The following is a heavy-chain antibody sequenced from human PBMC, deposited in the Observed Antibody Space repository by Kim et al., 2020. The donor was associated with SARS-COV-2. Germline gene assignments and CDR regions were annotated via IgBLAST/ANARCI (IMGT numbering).Heavy chain of an antibody. D-gene: IGHD5-12*01. V-gene: IGHV3-23*01. Sequence: VKGRFTISIDNSKNTLYLQMNGLRTEDAARYYCAKDVYSGFDGIAEYFQHWGQGTQVTVSS. J-gene: IGHJ1*01. CDR3: AKDVYSGFDGIAEYFQH.